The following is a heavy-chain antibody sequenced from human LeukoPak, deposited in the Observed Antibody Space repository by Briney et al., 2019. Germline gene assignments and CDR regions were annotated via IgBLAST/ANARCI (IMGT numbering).Heavy chain of an antibody. CDR2: INPSGGST. J-gene: IGHJ4*02. Sequence: ASVKVSCKVSGYTLTKLSMHWVRQAPGQGLEWMGIINPSGGSTSYAQKFQGRVTMTRDTSTSTVYMELSSLRSEDTAVYYCARDRYYYDSSGYIRGISFDYWGQGTLVTVSS. CDR3: ARDRYYYDSSGYIRGISFDY. CDR1: GYTLTKLS. D-gene: IGHD3-22*01. V-gene: IGHV1-46*01.